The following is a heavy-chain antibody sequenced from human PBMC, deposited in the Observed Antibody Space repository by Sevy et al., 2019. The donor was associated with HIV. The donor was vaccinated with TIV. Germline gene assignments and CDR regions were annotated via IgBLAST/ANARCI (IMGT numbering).Heavy chain of an antibody. D-gene: IGHD3-10*01. J-gene: IGHJ4*02. Sequence: GGSLRLSCEGSGFFFSSHWMTWVCQAPGKGLEWVANIKQDGSEKYYVDSVKGRFTISRDNAKNSLYLRMNSLRVEDTAMYYCASDYFWGQGSLVTVSS. V-gene: IGHV3-7*01. CDR1: GFFFSSHW. CDR3: ASDYF. CDR2: IKQDGSEK.